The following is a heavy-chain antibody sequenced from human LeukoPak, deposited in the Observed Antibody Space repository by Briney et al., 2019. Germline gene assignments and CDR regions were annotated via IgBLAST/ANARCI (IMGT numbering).Heavy chain of an antibody. D-gene: IGHD3-9*01. J-gene: IGHJ4*02. CDR3: ARGWSDILTGYYVDY. V-gene: IGHV3-21*01. CDR2: ISSSSNYI. Sequence: GGSLRLSCAASGFTFITYSMNWVRQAPGKGLEWVSSISSSSNYIYYADSMKGRFTISRDNAKNSLYLQMNSLRAEVTAVYYCARGWSDILTGYYVDYWGQGTLVTVSS. CDR1: GFTFITYS.